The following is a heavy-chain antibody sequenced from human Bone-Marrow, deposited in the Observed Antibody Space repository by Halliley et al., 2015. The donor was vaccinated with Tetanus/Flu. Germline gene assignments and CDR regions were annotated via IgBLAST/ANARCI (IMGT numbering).Heavy chain of an antibody. V-gene: IGHV1-69*01. CDR3: ARGGRDSYGYHFDR. J-gene: IGHJ4*02. Sequence: QLVQSGAEVKKPGSSVRVSCKASGGTFRSYVITWVRQAPGQGLEWTGGIIPLFGTPNYAQKFQGRVTITADESMSTTYMELSSLRSEDTAVYYCARGGRDSYGYHFDRWGQGTLVTVPS. D-gene: IGHD3-22*01. CDR2: IIPLFGTP. CDR1: GGTFRSYV.